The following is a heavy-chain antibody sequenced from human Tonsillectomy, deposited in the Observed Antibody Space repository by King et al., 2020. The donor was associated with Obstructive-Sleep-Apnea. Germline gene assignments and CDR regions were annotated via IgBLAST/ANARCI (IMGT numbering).Heavy chain of an antibody. D-gene: IGHD2/OR15-2a*01. J-gene: IGHJ6*02. CDR2: IDPCDSYT. CDR3: ARPAQRIYYYYGMDV. Sequence: VQLVESGAEVKKPGESLRISCKGFGYSFTSYCISRGRQMPGKGLEWVGRIDPCDSYTNYIPSFQGHVTISADKSISPAYLQWSSLKASDTAMYYCARPAQRIYYYYGMDVWGQGTTVTVSS. V-gene: IGHV5-10-1*01. CDR1: GYSFTSYC.